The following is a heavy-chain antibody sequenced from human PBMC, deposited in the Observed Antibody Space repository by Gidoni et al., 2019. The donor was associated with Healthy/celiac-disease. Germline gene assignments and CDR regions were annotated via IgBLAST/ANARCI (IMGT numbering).Heavy chain of an antibody. J-gene: IGHJ4*02. CDR1: GFTFGDYA. D-gene: IGHD7-27*01. CDR2: IRSKAYGGTT. V-gene: IGHV3-49*04. Sequence: EVQLVESGGGLVQPGRSLRLSCTASGFTFGDYAMSWVRQAPGKGLEWVGFIRSKAYGGTTEYAASVKGRFTISRDDSKSIAYLQMNSLKTEDTAVYYCTREATGVYGYWGQGTLVTVSS. CDR3: TREATGVYGY.